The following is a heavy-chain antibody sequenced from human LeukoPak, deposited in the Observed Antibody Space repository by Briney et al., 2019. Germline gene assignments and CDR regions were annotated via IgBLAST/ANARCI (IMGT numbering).Heavy chain of an antibody. CDR1: GYTFTGYY. V-gene: IGHV1-2*06. D-gene: IGHD2-2*01. Sequence: GASVKVSCKASGYTFTGYYMHWVRQAPGQGLEWMGRINPNSGGTNYAQKFQGRVTMTRDTSISTAYMELSRLRSDNTAVYYCARTTRDYCSRTSCYAYNWFDPWGQGTLVTVSS. CDR2: INPNSGGT. J-gene: IGHJ5*02. CDR3: ARTTRDYCSRTSCYAYNWFDP.